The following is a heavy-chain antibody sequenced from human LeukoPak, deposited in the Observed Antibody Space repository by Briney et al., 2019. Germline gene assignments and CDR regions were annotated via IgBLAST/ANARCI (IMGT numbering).Heavy chain of an antibody. CDR2: ISTSSSYI. D-gene: IGHD6-13*01. CDR3: ARDRDSSSWYVPFDY. CDR1: GFTFSNYR. Sequence: GGSLRLSCAASGFTFSNYRMSWVRQAPGKGLEWVSSISTSSSYINYADSVEGRFTISRDDAKNSLYLQMSSLRAEDTAVYYCARDRDSSSWYVPFDYWGQGTLVTVSS. V-gene: IGHV3-21*01. J-gene: IGHJ4*02.